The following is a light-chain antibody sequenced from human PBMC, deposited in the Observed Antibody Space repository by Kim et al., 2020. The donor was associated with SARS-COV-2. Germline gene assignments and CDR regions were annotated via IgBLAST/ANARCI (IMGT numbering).Light chain of an antibody. CDR3: TQATQFPIT. Sequence: PASISCRSSQSLVHSDRDTYLSCLPQRPGQPPRPLIYKSSNRFSGVPDRFSGSGAGTDFTLKISRVEAEDVWVYYCTQATQFPITFGQGTRLEIK. V-gene: IGKV2-24*01. CDR2: KSS. J-gene: IGKJ5*01. CDR1: QSLVHSDRDTY.